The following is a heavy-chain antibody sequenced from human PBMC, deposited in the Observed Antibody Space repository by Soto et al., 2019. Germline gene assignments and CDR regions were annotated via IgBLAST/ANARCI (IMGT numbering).Heavy chain of an antibody. J-gene: IGHJ4*02. D-gene: IGHD2-15*01. V-gene: IGHV1-2*04. CDR2: INPNSGGT. CDR3: ARDSCSGGSCYVYYFDY. CDR1: GYTFTVYY. Sequence: GASVKVSCTASGYTFTVYYMHWVRQAPGQGLEWMGWINPNSGGTNYAQKFQGWVTMTRDTSISTAYMELSRLRSDDTAVYYCARDSCSGGSCYVYYFDYWGQGTLVTVSS.